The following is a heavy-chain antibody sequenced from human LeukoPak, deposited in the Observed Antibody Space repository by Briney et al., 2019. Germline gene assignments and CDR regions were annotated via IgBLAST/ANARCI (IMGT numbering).Heavy chain of an antibody. J-gene: IGHJ4*02. CDR3: AKVGYGSGSYYTLSHFDY. V-gene: IGHV3-23*01. Sequence: GGSLRLSCAASGFTFSSYAMSWVRQAPGKGLEWVSAISGSGGSTYYADSVKGRFTISRDNSKNTLYLQMNNLRAEDTAVYYCAKVGYGSGSYYTLSHFDYWGQGTLVTVSS. CDR1: GFTFSSYA. CDR2: ISGSGGST. D-gene: IGHD3-10*01.